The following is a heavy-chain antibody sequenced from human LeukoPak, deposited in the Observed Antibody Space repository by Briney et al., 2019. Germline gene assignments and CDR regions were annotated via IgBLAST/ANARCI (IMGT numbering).Heavy chain of an antibody. CDR1: GFTFNNYW. Sequence: GGSLRLSFAASGFTFNNYWMHWVRQAPGKGLVWVSRINTDGSRTSYADSVKDRFTIPRDNAKNTLYLQMNSLRAEDTAVYYCARVAVGEYHFNYWGPGTLVTVSS. CDR2: INTDGSRT. V-gene: IGHV3-74*01. CDR3: ARVAVGEYHFNY. D-gene: IGHD1-26*01. J-gene: IGHJ4*02.